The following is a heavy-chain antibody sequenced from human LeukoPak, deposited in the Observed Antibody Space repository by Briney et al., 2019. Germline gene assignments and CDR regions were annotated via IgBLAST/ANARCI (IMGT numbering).Heavy chain of an antibody. D-gene: IGHD2-2*01. CDR3: ARLQYEYYFDY. V-gene: IGHV3-13*01. Sequence: GGSLSLSCAASGFTFSTYDMHWVRQVTGKGLEWVSAIGTGDDTYYLGSVKGRFTISRDNAKNSLYLQMNSLRAEDTAVYYCARLQYEYYFDYWGQGTLVTVSS. J-gene: IGHJ4*02. CDR2: IGTGDDT. CDR1: GFTFSTYD.